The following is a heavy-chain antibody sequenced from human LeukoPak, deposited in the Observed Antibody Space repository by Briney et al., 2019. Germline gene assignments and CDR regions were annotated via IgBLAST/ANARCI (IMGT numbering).Heavy chain of an antibody. D-gene: IGHD4-17*01. Sequence: PSETLSLTCGLSGGSISSSSYYWGWIRQPPGKGLEWIGSIYYNGSTYYNPSLKSRVTISVDTSKNQFSLKLSSVTAADTAVYYCARVLRHNTYGDYVTSVRYWGQGTLVTVSS. CDR3: ARVLRHNTYGDYVTSVRY. CDR1: GGSISSSSYY. CDR2: IYYNGST. J-gene: IGHJ4*02. V-gene: IGHV4-39*07.